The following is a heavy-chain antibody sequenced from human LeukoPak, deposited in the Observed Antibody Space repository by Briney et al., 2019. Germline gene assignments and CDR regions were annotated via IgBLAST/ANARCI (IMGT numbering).Heavy chain of an antibody. CDR3: ARDVFDY. Sequence: GGSLRLSCAASGFTLSSYWMSWVRQAPGKGLEWVANIKPDGSEKHFVDSVKGRFTISRDNAKNSLYLQMNSLRAEDTAVYYCARDVFDYWGQGTLVTVSS. V-gene: IGHV3-7*01. J-gene: IGHJ4*02. CDR2: IKPDGSEK. CDR1: GFTLSSYW.